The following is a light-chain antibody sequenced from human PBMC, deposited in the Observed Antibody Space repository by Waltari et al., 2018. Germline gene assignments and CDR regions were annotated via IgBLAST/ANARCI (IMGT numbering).Light chain of an antibody. Sequence: QLVLTQSPSASASLGAPVKLTCTLGRGHSSNVIAWLQQRPEKGPRYLMKVNSDGSHTKGDEIPDRFSGSGSGAERYLTISRLQSEDEADYYCQTGGHGTWVFGGGTKLTVL. V-gene: IGLV4-69*01. CDR3: QTGGHGTWV. CDR1: RGHSSNV. J-gene: IGLJ3*02. CDR2: VNSDGSH.